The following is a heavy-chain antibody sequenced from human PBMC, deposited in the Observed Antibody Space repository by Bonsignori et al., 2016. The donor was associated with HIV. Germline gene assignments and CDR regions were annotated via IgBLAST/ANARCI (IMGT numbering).Heavy chain of an antibody. D-gene: IGHD2-21*02. CDR3: AKDNCDGDCYSGSDY. V-gene: IGHV3-30*18. J-gene: IGHJ4*02. Sequence: WIRQPPGKGLEWVAFISHGGSNKYYADSVKGRFTISRDNSKKTLYLQINRVIVDDTAVYFCAKDNCDGDCYSGSDYWGRGTRVTVSS. CDR2: ISHGGSNK.